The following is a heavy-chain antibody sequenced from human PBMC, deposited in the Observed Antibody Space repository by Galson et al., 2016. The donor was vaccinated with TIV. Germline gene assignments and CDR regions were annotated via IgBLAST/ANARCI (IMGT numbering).Heavy chain of an antibody. D-gene: IGHD3-22*01. CDR3: ARAYDSSGYYRVGGALDI. CDR2: INLDGDKQ. J-gene: IGHJ3*02. V-gene: IGHV3-7*01. Sequence: GLEWVANINLDGDKQYYLDSVKGRFSISRDNGRNLLYLHMSSLRAEDSAVYYCARAYDSSGYYRVGGALDIWGRGTMVTVSS.